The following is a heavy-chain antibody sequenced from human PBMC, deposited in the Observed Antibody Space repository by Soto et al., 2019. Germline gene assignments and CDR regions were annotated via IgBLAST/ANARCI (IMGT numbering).Heavy chain of an antibody. CDR2: ISSSSYI. D-gene: IGHD3-3*01. V-gene: IGHV3-21*01. CDR3: ARDIGIGGYYRLGDYYYGMDV. J-gene: IGHJ6*02. CDR1: GFTFSSYS. Sequence: EVQLVESGGGLVKPGGSPRLSCAASGFTFSSYSMNWVRQAPGKGLEWVSSISSSSYIYYSDSVKGRFTISRDNAKNSLYLQMNSLRAEDTAVYYCARDIGIGGYYRLGDYYYGMDVWGQGTTVTVSS.